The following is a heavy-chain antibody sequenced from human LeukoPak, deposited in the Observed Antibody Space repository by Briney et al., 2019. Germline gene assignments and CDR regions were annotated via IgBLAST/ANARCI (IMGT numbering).Heavy chain of an antibody. CDR2: ISSSGSTI. CDR1: GFTFSSYE. D-gene: IGHD6-19*01. V-gene: IGHV3-48*03. J-gene: IGHJ4*02. CDR3: ARGAVAGPSAVYFDY. Sequence: PGGSLRLSCAASGFTFSSYEMNWVRQAPGKGLEWVSYISSSGSTIYYADSVKGRFTISRDNAKNSLYLQMNSLRAEDTAVYYCARGAVAGPSAVYFDYWGQGTLVTVSS.